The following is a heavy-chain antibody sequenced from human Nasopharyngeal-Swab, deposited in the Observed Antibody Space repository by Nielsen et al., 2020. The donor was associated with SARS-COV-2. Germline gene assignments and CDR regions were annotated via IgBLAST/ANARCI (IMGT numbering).Heavy chain of an antibody. CDR2: IKQDGSEK. J-gene: IGHJ4*02. CDR1: GFTFSIYW. CDR3: ARDADYDFWSGHSAFDY. V-gene: IGHV3-7*01. D-gene: IGHD3-3*01. Sequence: GGSLRPSCAASGFTFSIYWMSWVRQAPGKGLEWVANIKQDGSEKYYVDSVKGRSTISRDNAKNSLYLQMNSLRAEDTAVYYCARDADYDFWSGHSAFDYWGQGTLVTVSS.